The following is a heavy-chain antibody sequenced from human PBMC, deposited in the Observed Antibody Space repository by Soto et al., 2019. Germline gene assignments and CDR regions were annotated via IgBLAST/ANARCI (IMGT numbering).Heavy chain of an antibody. CDR1: GLSITDSAMG. V-gene: IGHV2-26*01. CDR2: IDSSGEK. D-gene: IGHD6-19*01. CDR3: ARRHLAVAVSPWFDP. J-gene: IGHJ5*02. Sequence: QVTLKESGPVLVKPTETLTLRCTVSGLSITDSAMGVSWIRQHPGQPLEWLAHIDSSGEKSYRTFLKSRIAISKDTSKSQIVLTMTNMDPADTATYYCARRHLAVAVSPWFDPWGQGIPVTVAP.